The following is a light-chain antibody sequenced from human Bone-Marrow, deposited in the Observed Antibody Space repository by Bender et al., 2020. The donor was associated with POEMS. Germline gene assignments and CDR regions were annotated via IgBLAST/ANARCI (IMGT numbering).Light chain of an antibody. CDR2: DDS. V-gene: IGLV3-21*02. CDR1: NIGSKS. J-gene: IGLJ1*01. Sequence: SYVLTQPPSVSVAPGQTAMITCGGNNIGSKSVHWYQQKAGQAPVMVVHDDSDRPSGIPERFSGANSGNTATLTISRVEPGDEADYYCQVRDSSTDHYVFGTGTQVTV. CDR3: QVRDSSTDHYV.